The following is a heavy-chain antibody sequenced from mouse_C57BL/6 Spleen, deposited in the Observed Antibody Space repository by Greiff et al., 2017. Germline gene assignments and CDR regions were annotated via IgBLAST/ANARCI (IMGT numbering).Heavy chain of an antibody. CDR3: ARSGYGNSLYAMDY. CDR1: GYSITSGYD. Sequence: DVQLQESGPGMVKPSQSLSLTCTVTGYSITSGYDWHWIRHFPGNKLEWMGYISYSGSTNYNPSLKSRISITHDTSKNHFFLKLNSVTTEDTATYYCARSGYGNSLYAMDYWGQGTSVTVSS. CDR2: ISYSGST. D-gene: IGHD2-10*02. V-gene: IGHV3-1*01. J-gene: IGHJ4*01.